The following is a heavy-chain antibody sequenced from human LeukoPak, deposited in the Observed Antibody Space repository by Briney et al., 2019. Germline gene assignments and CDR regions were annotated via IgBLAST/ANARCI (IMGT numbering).Heavy chain of an antibody. CDR1: GFTFSSYA. CDR2: ISGSGGST. D-gene: IGHD5-18*01. V-gene: IGHV3-23*01. Sequence: GGSLRLSCAAAGFTFSSYAMTWVRQAPGKGMEWVSAISGSGGSTYYADSVKGRFTISRDNSKNTLYLQMNSLRGEDTAAYYCAKDREYSYGLGAFESWGQGTMVTVSS. J-gene: IGHJ3*02. CDR3: AKDREYSYGLGAFES.